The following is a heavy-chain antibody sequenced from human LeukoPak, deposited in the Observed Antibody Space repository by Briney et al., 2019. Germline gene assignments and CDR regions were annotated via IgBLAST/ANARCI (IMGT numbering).Heavy chain of an antibody. CDR1: GGSISSYY. J-gene: IGHJ3*02. V-gene: IGHV4-59*12. CDR3: ARDISGGGGFDI. CDR2: IYYSGST. Sequence: PSETLSLTCTVSGGSISSYYWSWLRQPPGKGLEWIGYIYYSGSTNYNPSLKSRVTISVDTSKNQFSLKLSSVTAADTAVYYCARDISGGGGFDIWGQGTMVTVSS. D-gene: IGHD2-15*01.